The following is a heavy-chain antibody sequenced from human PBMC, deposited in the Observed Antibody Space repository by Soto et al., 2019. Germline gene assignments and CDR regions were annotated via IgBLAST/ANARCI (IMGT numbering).Heavy chain of an antibody. J-gene: IGHJ4*02. D-gene: IGHD6-19*01. CDR3: ASTATGWSPDY. Sequence: QVELQESGPGLVKPSQTLSLTCTVSGGSISSGGYYWSWVRQHPGKGLEWIGYIYDSGSTYYNPSHKRQGTTAGGHSKNQLARKLASVTAADTAVYYCASTATGWSPDYCGQGTLVTVSS. CDR1: GGSISSGGYY. CDR2: IYDSGST. V-gene: IGHV4-31*01.